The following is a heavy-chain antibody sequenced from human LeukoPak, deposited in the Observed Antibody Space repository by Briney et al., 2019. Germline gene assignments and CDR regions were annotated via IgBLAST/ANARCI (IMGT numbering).Heavy chain of an antibody. Sequence: SETLSLTCSVSGGSIGGYSWIWVRQPPGKRLEYVGYISYTGITYYNPSLMSRVTISVATSKNQFSLKLASVTAADTAVYYCARRLYSSGWSYWFDPWGQGTLVTVSS. J-gene: IGHJ5*02. CDR2: ISYTGIT. CDR3: ARRLYSSGWSYWFDP. V-gene: IGHV4-59*01. CDR1: GGSIGGYS. D-gene: IGHD6-19*01.